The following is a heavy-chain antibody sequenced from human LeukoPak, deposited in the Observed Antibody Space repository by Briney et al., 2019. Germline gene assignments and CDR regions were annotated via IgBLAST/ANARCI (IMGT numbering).Heavy chain of an antibody. V-gene: IGHV3-21*01. J-gene: IGHJ4*02. D-gene: IGHD3-10*01. Sequence: PGGSLRLSCAASGFTFSSYSMNWVRQAPGKGLEWVSSISSSSSYIYYADSVKGRFTISRDNAKNSLYLQMNSLRAEDTAVYYCARGGASRGVPFDYWGQGTLVTVSS. CDR1: GFTFSSYS. CDR2: ISSSSSYI. CDR3: ARGGASRGVPFDY.